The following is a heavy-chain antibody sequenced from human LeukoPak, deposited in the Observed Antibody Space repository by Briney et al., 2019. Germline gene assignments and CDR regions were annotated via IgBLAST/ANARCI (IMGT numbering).Heavy chain of an antibody. J-gene: IGHJ5*02. CDR1: GGAISRSDNS. Sequence: SETLSLTCTVSGGAISRSDNSWGWIRQPPGKGLEWIGSIFYSGNPYYGPSLKSRLPISVDTSKNQFSLRLNSVTAADTAVYYCARHRIAAVVPFDPWGQGIPVTVSS. V-gene: IGHV4-39*01. D-gene: IGHD6-13*01. CDR2: IFYSGNP. CDR3: ARHRIAAVVPFDP.